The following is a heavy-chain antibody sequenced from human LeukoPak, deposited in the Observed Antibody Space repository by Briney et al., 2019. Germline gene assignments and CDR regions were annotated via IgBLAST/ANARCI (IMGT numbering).Heavy chain of an antibody. CDR2: ISSSGGTI. V-gene: IGHV3-48*03. CDR3: VKAQYDFWSGLDY. Sequence: GGSLRLSCAASGFTFSSYEMNWVRQAPGKGLEWVSYISSSGGTIYYADSVKGRFTISRDNSKNTLYLQMSSLRTEDTAIYYCVKAQYDFWSGLDYWGQGTLVTVSS. J-gene: IGHJ4*02. CDR1: GFTFSSYE. D-gene: IGHD3-3*01.